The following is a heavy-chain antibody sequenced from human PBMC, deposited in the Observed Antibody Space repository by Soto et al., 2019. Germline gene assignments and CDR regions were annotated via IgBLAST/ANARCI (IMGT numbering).Heavy chain of an antibody. CDR3: AREEYCSGGSCYSLEGIRDAFDI. Sequence: PGGSLRLSCAASGFTFSSYGMHWVRQAPGKGLEWVAVIWYDGSNKYYADSVKGRFTISRDNSKNTLYLQMNSLRAEDTAVYYCAREEYCSGGSCYSLEGIRDAFDIWGQGTMVTVSS. D-gene: IGHD2-15*01. CDR2: IWYDGSNK. CDR1: GFTFSSYG. V-gene: IGHV3-33*01. J-gene: IGHJ3*02.